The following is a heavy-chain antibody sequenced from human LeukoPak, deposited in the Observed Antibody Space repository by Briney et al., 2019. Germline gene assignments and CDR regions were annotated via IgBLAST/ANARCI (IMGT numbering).Heavy chain of an antibody. CDR2: INPNSGGT. D-gene: IGHD2-2*01. V-gene: IGHV1-2*02. CDR3: ARDRVVVPAAKRGWFDP. Sequence: GASVKASCKASGYTFTGYYMHWVRQAPGQGLEWMGWINPNSGGTNYAQEFQGRVTMTRDTSISTAYMELSRLRSDDTAVYYCARDRVVVPAAKRGWFDPWGQGTLVTVSS. J-gene: IGHJ5*02. CDR1: GYTFTGYY.